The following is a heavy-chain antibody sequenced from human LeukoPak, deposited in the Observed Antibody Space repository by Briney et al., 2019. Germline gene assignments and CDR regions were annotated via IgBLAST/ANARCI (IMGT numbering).Heavy chain of an antibody. CDR1: GFTFSSYA. V-gene: IGHV3-23*01. CDR3: AKPDVVVVAATSHYGMDV. Sequence: GGSLRLSCAASGFTFSSYAMIWVRQAPGKGLEWVSVISGSGSGTHYADSVKGRFTISRDNSKNTVYLQMNSLKAEDTAVYYCAKPDVVVVAATSHYGMDVWGQGTTVTVSS. J-gene: IGHJ6*02. CDR2: ISGSGSGT. D-gene: IGHD2-15*01.